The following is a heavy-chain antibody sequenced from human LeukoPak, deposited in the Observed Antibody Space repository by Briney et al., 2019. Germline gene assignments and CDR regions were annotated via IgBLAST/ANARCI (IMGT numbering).Heavy chain of an antibody. D-gene: IGHD3-10*01. CDR3: AILARGSHDAFDI. CDR2: ISYDGSNK. CDR1: GFTFSSYA. J-gene: IGHJ3*02. Sequence: GGSLRLSCAASGFTFSSYAMHWVRQAPGKGLEWVAVISYDGSNKYYADSVKGRFTISRDNSKNTLYLQMNSLRAEDTAVYYCAILARGSHDAFDIWGQGTTVTVSS. V-gene: IGHV3-30*04.